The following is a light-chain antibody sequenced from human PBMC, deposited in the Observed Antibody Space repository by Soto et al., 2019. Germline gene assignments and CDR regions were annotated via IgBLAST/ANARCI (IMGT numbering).Light chain of an antibody. Sequence: DIQMTQSPFTLSASVGDRVTITCRASQSINARLAWHQQKPGKVPKVLIYDASNLKSGVPDRFSGSGSGTDFTLTISRLEPEDFAVYYCQQSDASPWTFGQGTKVDIK. CDR1: QSINAR. J-gene: IGKJ1*01. CDR2: DAS. V-gene: IGKV1-5*01. CDR3: QQSDASPWT.